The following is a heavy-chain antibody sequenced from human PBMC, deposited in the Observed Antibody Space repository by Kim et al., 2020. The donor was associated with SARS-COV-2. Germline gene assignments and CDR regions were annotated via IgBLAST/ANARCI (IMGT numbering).Heavy chain of an antibody. CDR1: GGSISSYY. D-gene: IGHD2-15*01. CDR2: IYYSGST. Sequence: SETLSLTCTVSGGSISSYYWSWIRQPPGKGLEWIAYIYYSGSTNYNPSLKSRVTISVDTSKNQFSLKLSSVTAADTAVYYCARDLEVEAEPYSYYYGMDVWGQGTTVTVSS. CDR3: ARDLEVEAEPYSYYYGMDV. J-gene: IGHJ6*02. V-gene: IGHV4-59*13.